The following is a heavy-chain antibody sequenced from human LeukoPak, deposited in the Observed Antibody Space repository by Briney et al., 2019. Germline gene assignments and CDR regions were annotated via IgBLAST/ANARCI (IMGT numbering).Heavy chain of an antibody. D-gene: IGHD6-13*01. CDR1: GGSFSGYY. J-gene: IGHJ5*02. CDR2: INHSGST. V-gene: IGHV4-34*01. CDR3: ASGRGIAAAGKVSGWFDP. Sequence: SETLSLTCGVFGGSFSGYYWSWIRQPPGKGLEWIGEINHSGSTNYNPSLKSRVTISVDTSKNQFSLKLSSVTAADTAVYYCASGRGIAAAGKVSGWFDPWGQGTLVTVSS.